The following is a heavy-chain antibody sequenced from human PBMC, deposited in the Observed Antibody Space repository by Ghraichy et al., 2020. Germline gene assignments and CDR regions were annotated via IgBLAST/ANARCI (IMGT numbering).Heavy chain of an antibody. V-gene: IGHV3-7*03. CDR3: ARDRVVPAANDDLYYYYGMDV. CDR1: GFTFSSYW. J-gene: IGHJ6*02. D-gene: IGHD2-2*01. CDR2: IKQDGSEK. Sequence: GGSLRLSCAASGFTFSSYWMSWVRQAPGKGLEWVANIKQDGSEKYYVDSVKGRFTISRDNAKNSLYLQMNSLRAEDTAVYYCARDRVVPAANDDLYYYYGMDVWGQGTTVTVSS.